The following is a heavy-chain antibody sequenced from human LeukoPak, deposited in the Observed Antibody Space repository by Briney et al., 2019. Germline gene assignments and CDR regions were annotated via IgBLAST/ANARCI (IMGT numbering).Heavy chain of an antibody. Sequence: GASVKVSCKASGYTFTSYYMHWVRQAPGQGLEWMGIINPSGGSTSYAQKFQGRVTMTRDTSTSTVYMELSSLRSEDAAVYYCACSYYYGSGSTPDYYYYMDVWGKGTTVTVSS. V-gene: IGHV1-46*01. CDR2: INPSGGST. J-gene: IGHJ6*03. CDR3: ACSYYYGSGSTPDYYYYMDV. D-gene: IGHD3-10*01. CDR1: GYTFTSYY.